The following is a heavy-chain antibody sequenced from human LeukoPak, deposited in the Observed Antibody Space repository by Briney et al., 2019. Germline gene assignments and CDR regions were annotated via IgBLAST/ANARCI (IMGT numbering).Heavy chain of an antibody. D-gene: IGHD3-10*01. CDR1: GFTFIDYY. CDR2: ISIVGSTI. Sequence: PGGSLRLSCAASGFTFIDYYMSGIRQALGKGRGWVSYISIVGSTIYYADSVRGGFTISRDHAKNSLYPQMKSLRDEDTDVYYCARVINGSFDYWGQGTLVTVSS. J-gene: IGHJ4*02. CDR3: ARVINGSFDY. V-gene: IGHV3-11*04.